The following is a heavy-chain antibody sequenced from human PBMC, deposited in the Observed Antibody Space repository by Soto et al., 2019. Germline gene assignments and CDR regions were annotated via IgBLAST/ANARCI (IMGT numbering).Heavy chain of an antibody. D-gene: IGHD3-9*01. J-gene: IGHJ5*02. Sequence: SSVKVSCKASGGTFSSYAISWVRQAPGQGLEWMGGIIPIFGTANYAQKFQGRVTITADESTSTAYMELSSLRSEDTAVYYCATSPDGDDILTGSNRCVPWGQGTLVTSPQ. V-gene: IGHV1-69*13. CDR1: GGTFSSYA. CDR3: ATSPDGDDILTGSNRCVP. CDR2: IIPIFGTA.